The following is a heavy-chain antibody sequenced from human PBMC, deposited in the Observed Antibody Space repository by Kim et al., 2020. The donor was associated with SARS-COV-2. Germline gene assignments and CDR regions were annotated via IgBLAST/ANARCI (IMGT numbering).Heavy chain of an antibody. D-gene: IGHD6-19*01. J-gene: IGHJ4*02. Sequence: YADCVKGRFTISRDNAKNSLYLQMNSLRDEESAVYYCAREVPLAGTEDYWGQGTLVTVSS. V-gene: IGHV3-48*02. CDR3: AREVPLAGTEDY.